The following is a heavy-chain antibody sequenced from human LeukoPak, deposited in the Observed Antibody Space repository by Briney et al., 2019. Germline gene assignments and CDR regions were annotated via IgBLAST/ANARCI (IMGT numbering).Heavy chain of an antibody. CDR3: ARGEYCSSTSCYWFDP. V-gene: IGHV3-23*01. Sequence: GGSLRLSCAASGFTFSSYGMNWVRQAPGKGLEWVSGIGVGGTTYYADSVKGRFTISRDTSKNTLYLQMNSLRAEDTAVYYCARGEYCSSTSCYWFDPWGQGTLVTVSS. D-gene: IGHD2-2*01. CDR1: GFTFSSYG. J-gene: IGHJ5*02. CDR2: IGVGGTT.